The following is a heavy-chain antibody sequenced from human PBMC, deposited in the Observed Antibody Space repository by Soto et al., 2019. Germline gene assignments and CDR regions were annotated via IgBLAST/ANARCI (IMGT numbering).Heavy chain of an antibody. CDR1: GFTFSSYA. CDR2: ISGSGGST. V-gene: IGHV3-23*01. CDR3: AKDRTFNWNYEN. D-gene: IGHD1-7*01. Sequence: GGSLRLSCAASGFTFSSYAMSWVRQAPGRGLEWVSAISGSGGSTYYADSVKGRFTISRDNSKNTLYLQMNSLRAEDTAVYYCAKDRTFNWNYENWGQGTLVTVSS. J-gene: IGHJ4*02.